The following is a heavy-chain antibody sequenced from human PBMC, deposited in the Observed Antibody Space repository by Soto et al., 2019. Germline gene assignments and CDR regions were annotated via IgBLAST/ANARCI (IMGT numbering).Heavy chain of an antibody. CDR3: ARSYDDSSGYLTQDY. Sequence: PLETLSLTCTVSGCSISSYYWSWIRQPPGKGLEWIGYIYYSGSTNYNPSLKSRVTISVDTSKNQFSLKLSSVTAADTAVYYCARSYDDSSGYLTQDYWGQGTLVTVSS. J-gene: IGHJ4*02. CDR1: GCSISSYY. CDR2: IYYSGST. V-gene: IGHV4-59*01. D-gene: IGHD3-22*01.